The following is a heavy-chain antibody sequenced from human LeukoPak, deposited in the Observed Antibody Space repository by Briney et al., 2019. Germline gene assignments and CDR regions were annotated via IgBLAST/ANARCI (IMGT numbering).Heavy chain of an antibody. Sequence: KTSATLSLTCTVSGGSISSYYWSWIRQPPGKGLEWIGYIYYTGTTNYNPSLKSRVTISVDTSKNQFSLNLISVTAEDTAVYYCARDGSRGYSWFDPWGQGTLVTVSS. CDR3: ARDGSRGYSWFDP. J-gene: IGHJ5*02. V-gene: IGHV4-59*01. CDR1: GGSISSYY. CDR2: IYYTGTT. D-gene: IGHD5-18*01.